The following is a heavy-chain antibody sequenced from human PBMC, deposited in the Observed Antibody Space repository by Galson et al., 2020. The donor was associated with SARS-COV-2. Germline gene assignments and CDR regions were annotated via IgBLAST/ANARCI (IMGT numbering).Heavy chain of an antibody. CDR1: GYTFTSYG. V-gene: IGHV1-18*01. Sequence: ASVKVSCKSSGYTFTSYGFSWVRQAPGQGLEWMGWISADNGNTNYVQKLQGRVTMTTDTYTSTAYMELRSLSSDDTAVYYCVRSSIYGGWHVQDWGQGTLVTVSS. D-gene: IGHD3-3*01. J-gene: IGHJ4*02. CDR3: VRSSIYGGWHVQD. CDR2: ISADNGNT.